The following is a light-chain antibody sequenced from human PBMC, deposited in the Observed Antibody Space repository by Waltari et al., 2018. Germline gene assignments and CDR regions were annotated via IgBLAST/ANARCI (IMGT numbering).Light chain of an antibody. Sequence: EIVMTQSPATLSVSPGERATFSCRASQSVSSNLAWYQQKPGQAPRLLIYGASTRATGIPARFGGSGSGTEFTLPISSLQSEDFAVYYCQQYNNWPPYTFGQGTKLEIK. V-gene: IGKV3-15*01. CDR1: QSVSSN. CDR3: QQYNNWPPYT. J-gene: IGKJ2*01. CDR2: GAS.